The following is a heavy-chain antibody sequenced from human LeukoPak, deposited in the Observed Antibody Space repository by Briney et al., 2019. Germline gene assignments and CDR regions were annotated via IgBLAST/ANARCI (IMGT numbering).Heavy chain of an antibody. CDR3: AEDRFNDYVWGSYLRFDP. D-gene: IGHD3-16*02. CDR1: GFTFSSYA. CDR2: ISGSGGST. V-gene: IGHV3-23*01. J-gene: IGHJ5*02. Sequence: GRSLRLSCAASGFTFSSYAMSWVRQAPGKGLEWVSAISGSGGSTYYADSVKGRFTISRDNSKNTLYLQMNSLRAEDTAVYYRAEDRFNDYVWGSYLRFDPWGQGTLVTVSS.